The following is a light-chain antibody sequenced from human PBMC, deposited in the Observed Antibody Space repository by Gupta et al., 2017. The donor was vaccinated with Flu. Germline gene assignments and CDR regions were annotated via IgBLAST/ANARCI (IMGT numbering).Light chain of an antibody. CDR3: HQYGNSPPLT. V-gene: IGKV3-20*01. Sequence: EILFTRSPGTLSLSPGDRATLSCRASQSVTSSSLSLYQQKPGQPPRLLIYDDSSRATGTPHRFTGSGSGTDFTLTISRLEPEDFAVYFCHQYGNSPPLTFGGGTKVEIK. CDR1: QSVTSSS. J-gene: IGKJ4*01. CDR2: DDS.